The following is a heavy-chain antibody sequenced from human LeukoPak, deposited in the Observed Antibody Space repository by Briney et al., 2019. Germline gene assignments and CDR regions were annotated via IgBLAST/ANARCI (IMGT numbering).Heavy chain of an antibody. CDR1: GFTFSSYG. Sequence: PGRSLRLSCAASGFTFSSYGMHWVRQAPGKGLEWVAVISYDGSNKYYADSVKGRFTISRDNSKNTLYLQMNSLRAEDTAVYYCARDRAYYDILTGYWYYFDYWGQGTLVTVSS. CDR3: ARDRAYYDILTGYWYYFDY. J-gene: IGHJ4*02. V-gene: IGHV3-30*03. CDR2: ISYDGSNK. D-gene: IGHD3-9*01.